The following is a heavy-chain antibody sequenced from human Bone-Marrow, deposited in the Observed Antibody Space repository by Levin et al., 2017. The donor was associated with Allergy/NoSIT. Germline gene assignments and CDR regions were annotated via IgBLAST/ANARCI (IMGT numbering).Heavy chain of an antibody. D-gene: IGHD2-21*01. CDR1: GYTFTSYA. CDR3: AGGGYYPYYYYYYMDV. V-gene: IGHV7-4-1*02. CDR2: INTNTGNP. Sequence: ASVKVSCKASGYTFTSYAMNWVRQAPGQGLEWMGWINTNTGNPTYAQGFTGRFVFSLDTSVSTAYLQISSLKAEDTAVYYCAGGGYYPYYYYYYMDVWGKGTTVTVSS. J-gene: IGHJ6*03.